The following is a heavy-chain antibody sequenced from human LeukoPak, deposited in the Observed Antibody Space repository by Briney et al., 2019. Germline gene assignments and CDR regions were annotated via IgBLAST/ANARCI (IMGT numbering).Heavy chain of an antibody. V-gene: IGHV3-30*03. J-gene: IGHJ4*02. CDR2: ISYDGSNK. CDR1: GFTFSSYG. D-gene: IGHD6-19*01. CDR3: ARWMAIGAVADY. Sequence: GGSLRLSCAASGFTFSSYGMHWVRQAPGKGLEWVAVISYDGSNKYYADSVKGRFTISRDNSKNTLYLQMNSLRSDDTAVYYCARWMAIGAVADYWGQGTLVTVSS.